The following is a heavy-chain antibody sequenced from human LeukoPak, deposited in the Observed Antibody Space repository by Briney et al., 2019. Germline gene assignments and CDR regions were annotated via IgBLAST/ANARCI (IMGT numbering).Heavy chain of an antibody. V-gene: IGHV3-30-3*01. D-gene: IGHD3-22*01. CDR2: ISYDGSNK. Sequence: PGRSLRLSCAASGFTFSSYAMHWVRQAPGKGLEWVAVISYDGSNKYYADSVKGRFTISRDNSKNTLYLQMNSLRAEDTAVYYCARGLHLLADSSGYHAFDIWGQGTMVTVSS. J-gene: IGHJ3*02. CDR3: ARGLHLLADSSGYHAFDI. CDR1: GFTFSSYA.